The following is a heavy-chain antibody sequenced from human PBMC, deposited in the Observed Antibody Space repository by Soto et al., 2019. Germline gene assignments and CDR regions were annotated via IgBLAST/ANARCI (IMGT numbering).Heavy chain of an antibody. CDR1: GNTLNTDT. D-gene: IGHD3-22*01. CDR3: AIGRTGSNGYYWA. V-gene: IGHV1-69*02. J-gene: IGHJ5*02. Sequence: QVQLVQSGAEVKKPGSSVKVSCKPSGNTLNTDTITWLRQAPGQGLEWMGRITPVIGVGTYAQKFQDRVTITADKSTTTVYMEVTSLTSEDTATYYCAIGRTGSNGYYWAWGQGTQVTVS. CDR2: ITPVIGVG.